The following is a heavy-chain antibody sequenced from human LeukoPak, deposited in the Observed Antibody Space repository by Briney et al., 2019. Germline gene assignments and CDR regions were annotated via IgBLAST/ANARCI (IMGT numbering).Heavy chain of an antibody. CDR1: GGTFSSYA. CDR2: IIPIFGTA. CDR3: ARERTRIAVAPFDY. Sequence: SVKVSCKASGGTFSSYAISWVRQAPGQGLEWMGGIIPIFGTANYAQKFQGRVTITADESTSTAYMELSSLRSEDTAVYYCARERTRIAVAPFDYWGQGTLVTVSS. V-gene: IGHV1-69*13. J-gene: IGHJ4*02. D-gene: IGHD6-19*01.